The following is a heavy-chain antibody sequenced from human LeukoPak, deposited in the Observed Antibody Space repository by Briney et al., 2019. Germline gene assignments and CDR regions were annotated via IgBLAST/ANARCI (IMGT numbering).Heavy chain of an antibody. V-gene: IGHV1-2*02. Sequence: VASVKVSCKASGYTFTDYYLHWVRQAPGQGLEWLGWINPNPNSGGTSYAQKFQGRVTMTRDTSINTAYMELSGLRSDDTAVYFCARGSYGYDWGQGTLVTVSS. CDR2: INPNPNSGGT. CDR1: GYTFTDYY. CDR3: ARGSYGYD. J-gene: IGHJ4*02. D-gene: IGHD1-26*01.